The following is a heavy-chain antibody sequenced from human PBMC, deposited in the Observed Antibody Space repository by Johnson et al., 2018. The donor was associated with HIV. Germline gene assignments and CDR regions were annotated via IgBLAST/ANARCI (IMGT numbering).Heavy chain of an antibody. CDR1: GFTFSSYG. D-gene: IGHD2-15*01. CDR3: ARDMCSGGSCYAFDI. V-gene: IGHV3-30*02. CDR2: IRYDGSNK. Sequence: QVQLVESGGGVVRPGGSLRLSCAASGFTFSSYGMHWVRQAPGKGLEWVAFIRYDGSNKYYADSVKGRFTISRDNSKNTLYLQMNSLRAEDTAVYYCARDMCSGGSCYAFDIWGQGTMVNVSS. J-gene: IGHJ3*02.